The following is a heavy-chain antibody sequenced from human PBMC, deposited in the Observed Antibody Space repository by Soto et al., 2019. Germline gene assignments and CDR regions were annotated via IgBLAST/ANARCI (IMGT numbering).Heavy chain of an antibody. CDR1: GGSLTSYP. J-gene: IGHJ5*02. CDR3: ARGWGFVS. D-gene: IGHD3-16*01. Sequence: QMEQSGAEVRKPGSSVKVSCKPSGGSLTSYPMAWVRQAPGQGFEWMGGIIPIQGTTEYAQTFQGRVTITAVESSNGATLDLTGLLSLDTAVSYAARGWGFVSWSEGFIVTVSS. CDR2: IIPIQGTT. V-gene: IGHV1-69*01.